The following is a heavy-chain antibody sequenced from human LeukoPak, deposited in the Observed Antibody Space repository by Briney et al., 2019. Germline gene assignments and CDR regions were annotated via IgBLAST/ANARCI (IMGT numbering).Heavy chain of an antibody. Sequence: PGGSLRLSCSASGFNFNNYAMNWVRQAPGKGLEYVSAISSNGGSTYYADSVKDRCTISRDNSKNTLYLQMSSLRAEDTAVYYCGLAAYYYDSSGSDDAFDIWGQGTIVIVSS. V-gene: IGHV3-64D*08. CDR3: GLAAYYYDSSGSDDAFDI. CDR2: ISSNGGST. J-gene: IGHJ3*02. CDR1: GFNFNNYA. D-gene: IGHD3-22*01.